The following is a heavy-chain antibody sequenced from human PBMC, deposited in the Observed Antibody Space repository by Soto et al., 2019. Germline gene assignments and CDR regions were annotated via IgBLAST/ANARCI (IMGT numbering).Heavy chain of an antibody. CDR1: GLTSSGSA. CDR2: ISGSGGST. CDR3: ARYSGWYSYNWFDP. Sequence: GGSLRISCAAFGLTSSGSAWIWVHQNPGKGLEWVSAISGSGGSTYYADSVKGRFTISRDNAENSVYLQMSSLRGEDTAMYYCARYSGWYSYNWFDPWGQGTLVT. J-gene: IGHJ5*02. D-gene: IGHD6-19*01. V-gene: IGHV3-23*01.